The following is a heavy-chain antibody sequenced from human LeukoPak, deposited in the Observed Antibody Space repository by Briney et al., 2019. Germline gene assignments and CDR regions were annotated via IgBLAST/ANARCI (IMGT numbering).Heavy chain of an antibody. J-gene: IGHJ6*03. V-gene: IGHV4-61*02. Sequence: SETLSLTCTVSGDSISSDTYYWGWIRQPAGKGLEWIGRIYSSGSTNYNPSLKSRVTMSVDTSKNQFSLRLSSVTAADTAVYYCARGIITRLTAYYYYYMDVWGKGTTVTVSS. CDR3: ARGIITRLTAYYYYYMDV. CDR2: IYSSGST. D-gene: IGHD3-9*01. CDR1: GDSISSDTYY.